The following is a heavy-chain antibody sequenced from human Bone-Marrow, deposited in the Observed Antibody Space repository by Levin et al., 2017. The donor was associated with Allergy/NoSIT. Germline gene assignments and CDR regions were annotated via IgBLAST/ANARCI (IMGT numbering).Heavy chain of an antibody. V-gene: IGHV3-21*01. Sequence: PGGSLRLSCAASGFTFSSYSMNWVRQAPGKGLEWVSSISSSSSYIYYADSVKGRFTISRDNAKNSLYLQMNSLRAEDTAVYYCAREGIVVVPAAQYWYFDLWGRGTLVTVSS. J-gene: IGHJ2*01. CDR1: GFTFSSYS. CDR3: AREGIVVVPAAQYWYFDL. CDR2: ISSSSSYI. D-gene: IGHD2-2*01.